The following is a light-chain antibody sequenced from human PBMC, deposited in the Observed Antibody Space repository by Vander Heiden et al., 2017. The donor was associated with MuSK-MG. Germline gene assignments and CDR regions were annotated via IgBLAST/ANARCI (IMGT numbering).Light chain of an antibody. Sequence: DILMTQSPDTLSVSPGDRATISCRASQSIRTSLAWYLQKPGQAPRLLIYGASTRATGIPARFSGSGSGTEFTLTITSLQSEDSAVYHCQQYSTWPLTFGGGTRVEIK. CDR3: QQYSTWPLT. CDR1: QSIRTS. CDR2: GAS. V-gene: IGKV3-15*01. J-gene: IGKJ4*01.